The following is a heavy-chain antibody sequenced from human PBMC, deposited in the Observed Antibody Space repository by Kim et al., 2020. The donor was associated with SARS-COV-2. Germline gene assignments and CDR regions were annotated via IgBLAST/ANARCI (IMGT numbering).Heavy chain of an antibody. D-gene: IGHD2-15*01. CDR1: GFTFSRYG. CDR2: IWHDGSNT. CDR3: ARGFCSGDSCYFAFDV. V-gene: IGHV3-33*01. J-gene: IGHJ3*01. Sequence: GGSLRLSCAASGFTFSRYGMHWVRQAPGKGLEWVAVIWHDGSNTYYIDSVKGRFTITRDNSKNTLYLQMNSLRAEDTAVYYCARGFCSGDSCYFAFDVWGQGTMVTVSS.